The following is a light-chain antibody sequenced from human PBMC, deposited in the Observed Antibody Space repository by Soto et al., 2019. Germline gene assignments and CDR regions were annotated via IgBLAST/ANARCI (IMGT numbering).Light chain of an antibody. CDR2: DVS. J-gene: IGLJ2*01. Sequence: QSALTQPASVSGSPGQSITISCTGTSSDVGSYNYVSWYQQYPGKAPKLMIYDVSNRPSGVSSRFSGSKSGNTASLTISGLQAEDEAYYHCISYTRSSTLVVFGGGTTLTVL. CDR3: ISYTRSSTLVV. CDR1: SSDVGSYNY. V-gene: IGLV2-14*01.